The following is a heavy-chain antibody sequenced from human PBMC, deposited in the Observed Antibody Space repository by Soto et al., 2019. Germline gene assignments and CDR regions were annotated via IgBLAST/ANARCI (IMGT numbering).Heavy chain of an antibody. D-gene: IGHD1-26*01. J-gene: IGHJ4*02. CDR3: ARDSGIGGSFDY. Sequence: GGSLRLSCVASGFTFSSYSMHWVRQAPGKGLEWVAVMWYDGNFQNYGESVKGRFTISRDSPKNTLYLQMNSLRAEDTAVYYCARDSGIGGSFDYWGPGTLVTVSS. V-gene: IGHV3-33*01. CDR2: MWYDGNFQ. CDR1: GFTFSSYS.